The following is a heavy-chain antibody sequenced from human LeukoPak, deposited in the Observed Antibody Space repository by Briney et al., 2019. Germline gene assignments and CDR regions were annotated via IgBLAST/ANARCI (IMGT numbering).Heavy chain of an antibody. Sequence: PGGSLRLSCAASGFTFSDYYMSWIRQAPGKGLEWVSYISSSGNTIYYADSVKGRFTISRDNSKNTLSLQMNSLRADDTAIYYCTRSGYRHPYHFESWGQGTLVIVSS. CDR3: TRSGYRHPYHFES. V-gene: IGHV3-11*01. D-gene: IGHD3-22*01. J-gene: IGHJ4*02. CDR2: ISSSGNTI. CDR1: GFTFSDYY.